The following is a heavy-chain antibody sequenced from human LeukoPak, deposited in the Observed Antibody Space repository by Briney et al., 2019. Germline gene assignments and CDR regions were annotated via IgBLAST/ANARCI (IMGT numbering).Heavy chain of an antibody. CDR3: AVVGAMGFDP. J-gene: IGHJ5*02. CDR1: GYTFTGYY. V-gene: IGHV1-2*02. Sequence: ASVKVSCKASGYTFTGYYMHWVRQAPGRGLEWMGWINPNSGGTNYAQKFQGRVTMTRDTSISTAHMELSRLRSDDTAVYHCAVVGAMGFDPWGQGTLVTVSS. CDR2: INPNSGGT. D-gene: IGHD1-26*01.